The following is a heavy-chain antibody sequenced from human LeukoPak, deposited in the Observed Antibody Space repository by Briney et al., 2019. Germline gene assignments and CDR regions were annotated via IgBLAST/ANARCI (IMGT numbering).Heavy chain of an antibody. V-gene: IGHV5-51*01. CDR3: ASGGDSYAMSDY. J-gene: IGHJ4*02. D-gene: IGHD3-16*01. CDR1: GYICSNHC. Sequence: AESLQRFCKASGYICSNHCVGWVRQMPGKGLEWIGIISPGDSDTRYSPSFQGQVTISADKSTRTAYLQWSSLKASDTAMYYRASGGDSYAMSDYCSQGILVTVSS. CDR2: ISPGDSDT.